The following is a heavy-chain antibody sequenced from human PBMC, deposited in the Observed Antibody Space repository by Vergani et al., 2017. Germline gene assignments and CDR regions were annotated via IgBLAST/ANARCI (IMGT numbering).Heavy chain of an antibody. CDR1: GGSITYGAFY. Sequence: QLQLQESGPGLVKPSETLSLTCTVSGGSITYGAFYWGWIRQSPGKGLEWIGGIYYSENKFYNPSLESRVTLSIDTTKNQFSLKLKSVTAADTAVYYCAGCFRDEGMIYGGTVENWFDPWGQGTLVTVCS. J-gene: IGHJ5*02. V-gene: IGHV4-39*01. D-gene: IGHD3-22*01. CDR3: AGCFRDEGMIYGGTVENWFDP. CDR2: IYYSENK.